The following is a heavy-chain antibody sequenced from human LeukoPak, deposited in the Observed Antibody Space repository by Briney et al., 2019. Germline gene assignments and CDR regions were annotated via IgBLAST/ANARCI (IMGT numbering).Heavy chain of an antibody. CDR2: IKSKTDGGTT. CDR1: GFTFSNAW. Sequence: GGSLRLSCAASGFTFSNAWMNWVRQAPGKGLEWVGRIKSKTDGGTTDYAAPVKGRFTISRDDSKNTLYLQMNSLKTEDTAVYYCTTLYGSGSYYFDYWGQGTLVTVSS. J-gene: IGHJ4*02. CDR3: TTLYGSGSYYFDY. V-gene: IGHV3-15*07. D-gene: IGHD3-10*01.